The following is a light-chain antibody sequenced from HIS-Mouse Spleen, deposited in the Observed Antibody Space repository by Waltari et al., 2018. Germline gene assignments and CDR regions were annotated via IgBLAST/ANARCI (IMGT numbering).Light chain of an antibody. V-gene: IGLV1-47*01. CDR3: AAWDDSLSGPV. CDR1: SSNIGSNY. CDR2: RNN. J-gene: IGLJ2*01. Sequence: QSVPTQPPSASGTPGQRVTISCSGSSSNIGSNYVYWYQQLPGTTPKLLIYRNNQRPSGVHDRFSGPKSGTSASLAISGLRSEDEAYYYCAAWDDSLSGPVFGGGTKLTVL.